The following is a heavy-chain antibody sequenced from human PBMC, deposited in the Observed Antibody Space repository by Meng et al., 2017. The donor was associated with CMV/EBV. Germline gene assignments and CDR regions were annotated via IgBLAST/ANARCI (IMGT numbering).Heavy chain of an antibody. D-gene: IGHD6-13*01. CDR1: GFSLSTSGVG. J-gene: IGHJ5*02. CDR2: IYWDDDK. V-gene: IGHV2-5*02. Sequence: ITLEWAGPTLVKPPQTLTLTCTFSGFSLSTSGVGVGWIRQPPGKALEWLALIYWDDDKRYSPSLKSRLTITKDASKNQVVLTMTNMDPVDTATYYCAHRGRIAAAGTDWFDPWGQGTLVTVSS. CDR3: AHRGRIAAAGTDWFDP.